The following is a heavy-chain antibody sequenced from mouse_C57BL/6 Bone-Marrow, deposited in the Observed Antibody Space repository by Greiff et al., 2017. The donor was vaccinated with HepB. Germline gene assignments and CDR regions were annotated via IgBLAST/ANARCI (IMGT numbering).Heavy chain of an antibody. J-gene: IGHJ4*01. D-gene: IGHD2-5*01. CDR2: IHPNSGST. CDR3: ARLSNYVYYAMDY. Sequence: VQLQQPGAELVKPGASVKLSCKASGYTFTSYWMHWVKQRPGQGLEWIGMIHPNSGSTNYNEKFKSKATLTVDKSSSTAYMQLSSLTSEDSAVYYCARLSNYVYYAMDYWGQGTSVTVSS. CDR1: GYTFTSYW. V-gene: IGHV1-64*01.